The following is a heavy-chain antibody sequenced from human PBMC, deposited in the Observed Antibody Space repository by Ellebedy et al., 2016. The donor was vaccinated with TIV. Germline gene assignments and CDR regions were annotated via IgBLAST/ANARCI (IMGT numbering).Heavy chain of an antibody. V-gene: IGHV3-48*04. D-gene: IGHD5-18*01. Sequence: GESLKISCAASGFTFSSYSMNWVRQAPGKGLEWVSYISSGSTSIYYADSVRGRFTVSRDNAKYSLYLQMNSLRAEDTAVYYCSRDRSGYTSGYLVDYWGQGTLVTVSS. CDR1: GFTFSSYS. CDR2: ISSGSTSI. J-gene: IGHJ4*02. CDR3: SRDRSGYTSGYLVDY.